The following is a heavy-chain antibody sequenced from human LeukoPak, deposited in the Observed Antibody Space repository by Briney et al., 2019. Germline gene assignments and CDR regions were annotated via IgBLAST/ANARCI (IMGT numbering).Heavy chain of an antibody. CDR3: ARVGATGTTSPFDY. V-gene: IGHV1-2*02. D-gene: IGHD1-1*01. CDR2: INPSGGGT. J-gene: IGHJ4*02. CDR1: GYTFTSYY. Sequence: ASVKVSCKASGYTFTSYYMHWMRQAPGQGLEWMGIINPSGGGTNYAQKFQGRVTMTRDTSISTAYMELSRLRSDDTAVYYCARVGATGTTSPFDYWGQGTLVTVSS.